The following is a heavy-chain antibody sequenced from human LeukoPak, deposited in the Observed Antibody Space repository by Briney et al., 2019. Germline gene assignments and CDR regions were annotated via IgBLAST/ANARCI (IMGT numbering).Heavy chain of an antibody. Sequence: PGGSLRLSCAASGFTFSSYSMNWVRQAPGKGLEWVSSISSSSSYIYYADSVKGRFTISRDNSKNTLYLQMNSLRAEDTAVYYCAKGGDLTTRPYYFDYWGQGTLVTVSS. CDR3: AKGGDLTTRPYYFDY. CDR2: ISSSSSYI. CDR1: GFTFSSYS. J-gene: IGHJ4*02. D-gene: IGHD4-17*01. V-gene: IGHV3-21*04.